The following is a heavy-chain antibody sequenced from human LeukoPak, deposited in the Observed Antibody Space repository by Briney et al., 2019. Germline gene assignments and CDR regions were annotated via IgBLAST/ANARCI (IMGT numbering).Heavy chain of an antibody. Sequence: PSETLSLTCTVSDGSISSYYWSWIRQPPGKGLEWIGHIYDSGSTNYNPSLKSRVTISVDTSKNQFSLKLSSVTAADTAVYYCARSSSGYDPSCDYWGQGTLVTVSS. CDR3: ARSSSGYDPSCDY. V-gene: IGHV4-59*01. J-gene: IGHJ4*02. CDR1: DGSISSYY. D-gene: IGHD3-22*01. CDR2: IYDSGST.